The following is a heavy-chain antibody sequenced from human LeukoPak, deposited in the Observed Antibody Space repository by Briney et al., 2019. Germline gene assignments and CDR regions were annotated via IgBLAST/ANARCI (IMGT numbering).Heavy chain of an antibody. CDR1: GFGFSSYG. D-gene: IGHD6-19*01. CDR3: ARTIAVAGPYYFDY. V-gene: IGHV3-33*01. Sequence: PGGSLRLSCASSGFGFSSYGMHWVRQAPGKGLERVTLIWYDGTNKYYADSVKGRFTISSDNSKNTLYLQMNSLRVEDTAVYYCARTIAVAGPYYFDYWGQGTLVTVSS. J-gene: IGHJ4*02. CDR2: IWYDGTNK.